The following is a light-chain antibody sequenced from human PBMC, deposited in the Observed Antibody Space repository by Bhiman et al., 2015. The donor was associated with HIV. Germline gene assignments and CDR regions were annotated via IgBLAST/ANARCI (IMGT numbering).Light chain of an antibody. CDR3: SSLTSSLTYV. V-gene: IGLV2-14*03. CDR2: DVS. Sequence: QSALTQPASVSGSPGQSITISCTGSGSDVGGYNHVSWYQHHPGKAPKLMIYDVSNRPSGVSNRFSGSKSGNTASLTISGLQAEDEADYYCSSLTSSLTYVFGTGTNVTVL. J-gene: IGLJ1*01. CDR1: GSDVGGYNH.